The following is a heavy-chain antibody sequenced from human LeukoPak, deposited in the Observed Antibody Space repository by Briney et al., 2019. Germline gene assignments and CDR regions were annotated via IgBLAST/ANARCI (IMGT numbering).Heavy chain of an antibody. CDR2: IRFDESDK. CDR1: GFTFDDYA. J-gene: IGHJ5*02. V-gene: IGHV3-30*02. Sequence: GGSLRLSCAASGFTFDDYAMHWVRQAPGKGLEWVAFIRFDESDKYYEDSVKGRFTIFRDNSKNTLYLQMNSLRPEDTAVYYCAKDGPRIVGATRPAGFDPWGQGTLVTVSS. CDR3: AKDGPRIVGATRPAGFDP. D-gene: IGHD1-26*01.